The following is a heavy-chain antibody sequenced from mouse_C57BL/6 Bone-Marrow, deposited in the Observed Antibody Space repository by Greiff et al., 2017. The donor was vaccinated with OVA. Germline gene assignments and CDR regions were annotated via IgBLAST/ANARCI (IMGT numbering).Heavy chain of an antibody. Sequence: QVQLQQPGAELVRPGSSVKLSCKASGYTFTSYWMDWVKQRPGQGLEWIGNIYPSDSETHYNQKFKDKATLTVDKSSSTAYMQRSSLTSEDCAVYYCARMDYSNSWFAYWGQGTLVTVSA. V-gene: IGHV1-61*01. D-gene: IGHD2-5*01. CDR2: IYPSDSET. J-gene: IGHJ3*01. CDR1: GYTFTSYW. CDR3: ARMDYSNSWFAY.